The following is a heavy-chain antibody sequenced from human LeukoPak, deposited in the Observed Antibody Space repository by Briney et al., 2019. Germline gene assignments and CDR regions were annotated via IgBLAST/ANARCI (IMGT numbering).Heavy chain of an antibody. V-gene: IGHV3-23*01. CDR1: GFIFSSYA. CDR3: AKLGIVGATRSYFDY. Sequence: GGSLRLSCAASGFIFSSYAMSWVRQAPGKGLEWVSDIGGSGGSTYYADSVKGRFNISRDNSKNTLYLQMNSVRAEDTAVYYCAKLGIVGATRSYFDYWGQGTLVTVSS. D-gene: IGHD1-26*01. J-gene: IGHJ4*02. CDR2: IGGSGGST.